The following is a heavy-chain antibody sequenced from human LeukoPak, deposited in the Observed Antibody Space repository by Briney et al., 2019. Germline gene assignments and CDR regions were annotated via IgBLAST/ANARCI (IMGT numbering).Heavy chain of an antibody. CDR2: INDGGRHI. CDR3: VRDSPAVLDLFAY. CDR1: GLTFSIYW. V-gene: IGHV3-74*01. Sequence: QPGGSVSLFCAACGLTFSIYWTLCARHPPGEGLVWVSRINDGGRHITYADSVKGRRTICRDNAKNTLYPQINGWRAEDRAVYYCVRDSPAVLDLFAYWRQGTPVPVPS. D-gene: IGHD2/OR15-2a*01. J-gene: IGHJ4*02.